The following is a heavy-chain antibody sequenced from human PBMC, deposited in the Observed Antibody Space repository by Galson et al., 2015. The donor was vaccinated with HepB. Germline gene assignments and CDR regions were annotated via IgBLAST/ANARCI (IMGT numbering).Heavy chain of an antibody. D-gene: IGHD3-22*01. CDR2: ISYDGSNK. V-gene: IGHV3-30*18. J-gene: IGHJ4*02. CDR3: AKDYYDSSGYYLRRGLNPLQFGY. CDR1: GFTFSSYG. Sequence: SLRLSCAASGFTFSSYGMHWVRQAPGKGLEWVAVISYDGSNKYYADSVKGRFTISRDNSKNTLYLQMNSLRAEDTAVYYCAKDYYDSSGYYLRRGLNPLQFGYWGQGTLVTVSS.